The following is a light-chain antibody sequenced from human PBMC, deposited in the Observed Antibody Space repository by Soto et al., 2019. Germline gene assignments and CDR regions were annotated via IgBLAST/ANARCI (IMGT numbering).Light chain of an antibody. CDR3: QQSYSRVT. V-gene: IGKV1-39*01. CDR1: QGIASY. Sequence: IQWTQSPSSLSASMGDRVTITCRASQGIASYLAWYQQKPGEAPKLLIYAASTLHGGVPSRFSGSGSGKDFALTITRLPAEYFATYYRQQSYSRVTFGPGTKVDIK. CDR2: AAS. J-gene: IGKJ3*01.